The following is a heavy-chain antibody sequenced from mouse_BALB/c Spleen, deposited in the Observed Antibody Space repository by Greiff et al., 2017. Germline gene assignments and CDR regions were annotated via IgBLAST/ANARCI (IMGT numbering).Heavy chain of an antibody. J-gene: IGHJ4*01. CDR2: ISSGGSYT. CDR3: ARDYYYAMDY. CDR1: GFTFSSYA. V-gene: IGHV5-9-4*01. Sequence: EVKLMESGGGLVKPGGSLKLSCAASGFTFSSYAMSWVRQSPEKRLEWVAEISSGGSYTYYPDTVTGRFTISRDNAKNTLYLEMSSLRSEDTAMYYCARDYYYAMDYWGQGTSVTVSS.